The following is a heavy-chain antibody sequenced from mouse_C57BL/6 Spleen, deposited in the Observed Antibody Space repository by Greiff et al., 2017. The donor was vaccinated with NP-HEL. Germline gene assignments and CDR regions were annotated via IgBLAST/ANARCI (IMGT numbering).Heavy chain of an antibody. Sequence: DVQLVESGGDLVKPGGSLKLSCAASGFTFSSYGMSWVRQTPDKSLEWVATISRGGSYTYYPDSVKGRFTISRDNAKNTLYLQMSSLKSEDTAMYYCARKGGSSPWFAYWGQGTLVTVSA. CDR2: ISRGGSYT. CDR3: ARKGGSSPWFAY. CDR1: GFTFSSYG. J-gene: IGHJ3*01. D-gene: IGHD1-1*01. V-gene: IGHV5-6*01.